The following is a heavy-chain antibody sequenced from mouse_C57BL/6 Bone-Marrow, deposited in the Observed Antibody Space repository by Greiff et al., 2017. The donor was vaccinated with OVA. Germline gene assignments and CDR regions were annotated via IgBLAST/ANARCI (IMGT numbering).Heavy chain of an antibody. J-gene: IGHJ1*03. V-gene: IGHV1-53*01. Sequence: QVQLQQPGTELVKPGASVKLSCRASGYTFTSYWMHWVKQRPGQGLEWIGNINPSNGGTNYNEKFKSKATLTVDKSSSTAYMQLSSLTSEDSAVYYCARDGSSYEYFDVWGTGTTVTVSS. CDR3: ARDGSSYEYFDV. CDR1: GYTFTSYW. D-gene: IGHD1-1*01. CDR2: INPSNGGT.